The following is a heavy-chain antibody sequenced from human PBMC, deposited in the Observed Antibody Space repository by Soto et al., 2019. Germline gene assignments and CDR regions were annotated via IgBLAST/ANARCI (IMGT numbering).Heavy chain of an antibody. J-gene: IGHJ6*03. V-gene: IGHV4-34*01. CDR1: GGSFSGYY. Sequence: QVQLQQWGAGLLKPSETLSLTCAVYGGSFSGYYWSWIRQPPGKGLEWIGETNPGGSTNYNPSLKSRVTISVDTSKNHFSLKLSSVTAADTAVYYCARGLSFSGYYYYIDVWGKGTKVTVSS. CDR3: ARGLSFSGYYYYIDV. CDR2: TNPGGST. D-gene: IGHD3-3*02.